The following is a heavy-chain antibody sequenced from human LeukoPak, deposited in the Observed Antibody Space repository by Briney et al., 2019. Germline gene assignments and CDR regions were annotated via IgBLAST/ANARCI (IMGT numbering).Heavy chain of an antibody. J-gene: IGHJ4*02. CDR2: ISSSSSYI. D-gene: IGHD3-3*01. Sequence: GGSLRLSCAASGFTFSSYSMNWVRQAPGKGLEWVSSISSSSSYIYYADSVKGRFTISRDNAKNSLYLQMNSLRAEDTAVYYCARAVSGVVNPFDYWGQGTLVTVPS. CDR1: GFTFSSYS. V-gene: IGHV3-21*01. CDR3: ARAVSGVVNPFDY.